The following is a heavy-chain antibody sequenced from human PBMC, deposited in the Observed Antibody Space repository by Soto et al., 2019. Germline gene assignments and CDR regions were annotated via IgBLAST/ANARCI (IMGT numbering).Heavy chain of an antibody. Sequence: QVQLVQSGAEVKKPGASVKVSCKASRYTFTGYYMHWVRQAPGQGLEWMGWINPKSGGTSYALKFQGRVTLGRDPSISTADMELSRLRSDDTAVYCCARDQGVTGTYGMDVWGQGTTVTVSS. CDR1: RYTFTGYY. J-gene: IGHJ6*02. CDR3: ARDQGVTGTYGMDV. D-gene: IGHD1-1*01. CDR2: INPKSGGT. V-gene: IGHV1-2*02.